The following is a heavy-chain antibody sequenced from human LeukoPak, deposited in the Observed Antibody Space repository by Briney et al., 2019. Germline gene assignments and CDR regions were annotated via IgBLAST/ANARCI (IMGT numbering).Heavy chain of an antibody. J-gene: IGHJ4*02. CDR3: AREESSVPLYY. V-gene: IGHV4-59*01. Sequence: SETLSLTCTVSGGSISSYYWSWIRQPPGKGLEWIGYIYYSGSTNYNPSFKSRVTISVDTSKNQFSLKLSSVTAADTAVYYCAREESSVPLYYWGQGTLVTVSS. CDR2: IYYSGST. CDR1: GGSISSYY. D-gene: IGHD6-19*01.